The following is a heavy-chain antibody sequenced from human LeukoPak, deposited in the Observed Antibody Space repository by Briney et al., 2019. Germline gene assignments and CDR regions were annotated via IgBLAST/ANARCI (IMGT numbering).Heavy chain of an antibody. D-gene: IGHD6-13*01. J-gene: IGHJ4*02. CDR2: ISAYNGHT. CDR1: GYTFNSYG. Sequence: GASVKVSCKASGYTFNSYGISWVRQAPGQGLEWMGWISAYNGHTNYAQKFQGRVTMTTDTSTSTAYMDLRSLRSDDTAVYYCARDLGTTVYSSSWYSFDYWGQGTLVTVSS. CDR3: ARDLGTTVYSSSWYSFDY. V-gene: IGHV1-18*01.